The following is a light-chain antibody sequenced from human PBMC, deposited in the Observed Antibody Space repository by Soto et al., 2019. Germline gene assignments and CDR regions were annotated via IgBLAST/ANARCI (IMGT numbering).Light chain of an antibody. CDR3: QQYRSWPRT. V-gene: IGKV3-15*01. J-gene: IGKJ1*01. CDR1: QSVDIN. Sequence: DIVLTQSPATLSLSPGERATLSCRASQSVDINLAWYQQKPGQAPRLLIYGASTRATDMPGRFSGRGAGAEFTLTISSLQSEDFAVYYCQQYRSWPRTFGQGTKVDIK. CDR2: GAS.